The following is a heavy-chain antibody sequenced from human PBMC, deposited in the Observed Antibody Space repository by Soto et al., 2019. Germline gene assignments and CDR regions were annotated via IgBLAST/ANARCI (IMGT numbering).Heavy chain of an antibody. V-gene: IGHV1-2*02. D-gene: IGHD3-3*01. CDR3: ARGGGVGVAGSAAFDM. J-gene: IGHJ3*02. CDR2: INPATGAA. Sequence: QLHLVQSGAVVKKPGASVTVSCSASGYPVTAYYMHWVRQAPGRGLEWMGGINPATGAAKYTQTFQGRITMPRATSTSTVFMELSGLTSEDPAVFSCARGGGVGVAGSAAFDMWGQGTLVTVSS. CDR1: GYPVTAYY.